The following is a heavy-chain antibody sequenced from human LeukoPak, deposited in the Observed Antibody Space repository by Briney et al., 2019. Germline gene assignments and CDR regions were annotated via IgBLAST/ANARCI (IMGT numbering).Heavy chain of an antibody. CDR2: IYYSGST. D-gene: IGHD1-26*01. J-gene: IGHJ4*02. CDR1: GGSITNYY. V-gene: IGHV4-59*05. CDR3: ARRRGSPRRYYFDY. Sequence: PSETLSLTCTVSGGSITNYYWSWIRQSPGRGLEWIGSIYYSGSTYYNPSLKSRITISVDTSKNQLSLRLSSVTAADTAVYYCARRRGSPRRYYFDYWGQGTLVTVSS.